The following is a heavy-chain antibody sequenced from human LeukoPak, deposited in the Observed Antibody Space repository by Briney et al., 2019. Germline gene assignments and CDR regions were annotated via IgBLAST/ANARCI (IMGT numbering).Heavy chain of an antibody. CDR3: AKGYGYGAYYYYGIDV. D-gene: IGHD5-18*01. J-gene: IGHJ6*02. Sequence: GGSLRLSCAASGFTFGSSAMSWVRQAPGKGPEWVSTFSRSGPDTYYADSVKGRFTIFRDNSKNTLYLQMNSLRVEDTAVYYCAKGYGYGAYYYYGIDVWGQGTTVTVSS. CDR1: GFTFGSSA. V-gene: IGHV3-23*01. CDR2: FSRSGPDT.